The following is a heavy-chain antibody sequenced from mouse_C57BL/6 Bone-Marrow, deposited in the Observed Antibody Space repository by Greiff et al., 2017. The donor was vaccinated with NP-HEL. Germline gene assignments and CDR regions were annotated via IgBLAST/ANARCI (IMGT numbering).Heavy chain of an antibody. V-gene: IGHV7-3*01. CDR1: GFTFTDYY. J-gene: IGHJ4*01. Sequence: EVKLMESGGGLVQPGGSLSLSCAASGFTFTDYYMSWVRQPPGKALEWLGFIRNKANGYTTEHSASVKGRFTISRDNSQSILYLQMNALRAEDSATYYCVGSSYAMDYWGQGTSVTVSS. D-gene: IGHD1-1*01. CDR2: IRNKANGYTT. CDR3: VGSSYAMDY.